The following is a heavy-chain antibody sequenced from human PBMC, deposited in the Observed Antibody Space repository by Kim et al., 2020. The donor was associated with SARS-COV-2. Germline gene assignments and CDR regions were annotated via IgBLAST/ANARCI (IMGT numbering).Heavy chain of an antibody. D-gene: IGHD3-10*01. Sequence: SETLSLTCTVSGGSISSSSYYWGWIRQPPGKGLEWIGSIYYSGSTYYNPSLKSRVTISVDTSKYQFSLKLSSVTAADTADYYCARHPRHLLWFGESPGGWYEPWDQGHLVTVSS. CDR2: IYYSGST. CDR1: GGSISSSSYY. V-gene: IGHV4-39*01. CDR3: ARHPRHLLWFGESPGGWYEP. J-gene: IGHJ5*02.